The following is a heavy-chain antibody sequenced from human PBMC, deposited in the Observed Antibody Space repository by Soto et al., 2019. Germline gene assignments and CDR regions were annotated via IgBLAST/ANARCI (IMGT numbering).Heavy chain of an antibody. Sequence: SETLSLTCAVYGGSFSGYYWSWIRQPPGKGLEWIGEINHSGSTNYNPSKKSRVTISVDTSKNQFSLKLSSVTAADTAVYYCARRPYPLYCSSTSCRKKNNWFDPWGQGTLVTVSS. CDR1: GGSFSGYY. CDR3: ARRPYPLYCSSTSCRKKNNWFDP. J-gene: IGHJ5*02. V-gene: IGHV4-34*01. D-gene: IGHD2-2*01. CDR2: INHSGST.